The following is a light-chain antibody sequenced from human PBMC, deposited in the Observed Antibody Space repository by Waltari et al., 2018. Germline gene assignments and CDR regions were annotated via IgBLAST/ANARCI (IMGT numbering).Light chain of an antibody. Sequence: IQMTPSPSSLSASVGDRVTITCRASKDISNAVAWYQRKVGRAPKLPIYATSKLERGFPARFSGRASGTTYRLTIDSLQSDDSAIYFCQQYFSVPLTFGGGSKIEI. J-gene: IGKJ4*01. CDR3: QQYFSVPLT. CDR1: KDISNA. V-gene: IGKV1-NL1*01. CDR2: ATS.